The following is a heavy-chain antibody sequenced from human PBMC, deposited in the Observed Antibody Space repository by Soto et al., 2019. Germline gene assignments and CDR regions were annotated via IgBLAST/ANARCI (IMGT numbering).Heavy chain of an antibody. D-gene: IGHD1-26*01. CDR1: GGSISSYY. Sequence: QVQLQESGPGLVKPSETVSLSCTVCGGSISSYYWSWFRQSPGKQMAWIGYVHHSWGSSYNPSLPSRGAISLDTSKSQFPLKVIPVTATDTAVYYCARQGLGPLHGRVDVWGQGTTVTVSS. CDR3: ARQGLGPLHGRVDV. CDR2: VHHSWGS. V-gene: IGHV4-59*08. J-gene: IGHJ6*02.